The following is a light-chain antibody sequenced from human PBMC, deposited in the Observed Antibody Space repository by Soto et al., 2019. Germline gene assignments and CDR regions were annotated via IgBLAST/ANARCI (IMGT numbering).Light chain of an antibody. J-gene: IGKJ1*01. V-gene: IGKV3-15*01. CDR3: QQYNNWPPWT. Sequence: EIVMTQSPATLSVSPGERATLSCRASQSVSSNLAWYQQKPGQAPRLLIYGASTRATGIPARFSGSGSGTEFTLTISSLQLEDFAGYYCQQYNNWPPWTFGQGTKVEIK. CDR2: GAS. CDR1: QSVSSN.